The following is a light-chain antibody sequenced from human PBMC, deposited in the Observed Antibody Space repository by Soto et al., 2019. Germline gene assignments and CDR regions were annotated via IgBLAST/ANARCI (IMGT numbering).Light chain of an antibody. Sequence: SVVSQPASVYGSPGQSITISNTRTSSDVGSYNLVSWYQQHPGKAPKLMIYEVSKRPSGVSNRFSGSKSGNTASLTISGLQAEDEADYYCCSYAGSSTPLIFGTGTKVTVL. CDR2: EVS. CDR1: SSDVGSYNL. V-gene: IGLV2-23*02. J-gene: IGLJ1*01. CDR3: CSYAGSSTPLI.